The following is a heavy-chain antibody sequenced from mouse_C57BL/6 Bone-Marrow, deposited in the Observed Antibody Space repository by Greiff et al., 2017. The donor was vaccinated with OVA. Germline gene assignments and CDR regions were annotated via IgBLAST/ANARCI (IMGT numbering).Heavy chain of an antibody. CDR3: ARDGFITRAWFAY. J-gene: IGHJ3*01. CDR2: ISDGGSYT. D-gene: IGHD1-1*01. CDR1: GFTFSSYA. V-gene: IGHV5-4*01. Sequence: EVQRVESGGGLVKPGGSLKLSCAASGFTFSSYAMSWVRQTPEKRLEWVATISDGGSYTYYPDNVKGRFTISRDNAKNNLYLQMSHLKSEDTAMYYCARDGFITRAWFAYWGQGTLVTVSA.